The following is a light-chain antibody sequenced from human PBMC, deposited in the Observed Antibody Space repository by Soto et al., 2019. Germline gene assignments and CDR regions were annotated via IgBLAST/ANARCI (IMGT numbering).Light chain of an antibody. J-gene: IGLJ1*01. CDR3: AAWDDSLNGYV. Sequence: QSLRTQPPSTSGTPGQRVTISCSGSSSNIGSESVNWYQQLPGTAPKLLIYSYNQRPSGVPDRFSGSKSGTSASLAISGLQSEDEADYICAAWDDSLNGYVFGLGTKLTVL. CDR1: SSNIGSES. V-gene: IGLV1-44*01. CDR2: SYN.